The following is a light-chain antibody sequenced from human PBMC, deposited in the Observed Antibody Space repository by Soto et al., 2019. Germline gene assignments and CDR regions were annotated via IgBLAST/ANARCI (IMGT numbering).Light chain of an antibody. J-gene: IGLJ1*01. Sequence: SLLTQPAYVSGSPGQSITISCTGTSSDVGGYNYVSWYQQHPGKAPKLMIYDVSNRPSGVSNRFSGSKSGNTASLTISGLQAEDEADYYCSSYTSSSTPYVFGTGTKVTVL. CDR2: DVS. V-gene: IGLV2-14*01. CDR1: SSDVGGYNY. CDR3: SSYTSSSTPYV.